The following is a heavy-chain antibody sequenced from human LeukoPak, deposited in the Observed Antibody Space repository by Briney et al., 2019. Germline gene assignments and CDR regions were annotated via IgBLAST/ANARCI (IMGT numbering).Heavy chain of an antibody. Sequence: GGSLRLSCAASGFTFSGYAMSWVRQAPGKGLEWVAVIWYDGSNKYYADSVKGRFTISRDNSKNTLYLQMNSLRAEDTAVYYCARASGGMDVWGQGTTVTVSS. J-gene: IGHJ6*02. CDR3: ARASGGMDV. V-gene: IGHV3-33*08. CDR2: IWYDGSNK. CDR1: GFTFSGYA.